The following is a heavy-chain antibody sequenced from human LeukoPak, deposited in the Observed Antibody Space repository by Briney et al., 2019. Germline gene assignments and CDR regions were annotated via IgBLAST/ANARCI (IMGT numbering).Heavy chain of an antibody. CDR3: ARLATALSSIQI. CDR1: AGSISSYY. D-gene: IGHD5-18*01. CDR2: IYYSGST. J-gene: IGHJ1*01. Sequence: MSSETLSLTCTVSAGSISSYYWSWIRQPPGKGLEWIGYIYYSGSTNYNPSLKSRVTISVDTSKNQVSLKLSSVTAADTAVYYCARLATALSSIQIWGQGTLVTVSS. V-gene: IGHV4-59*01.